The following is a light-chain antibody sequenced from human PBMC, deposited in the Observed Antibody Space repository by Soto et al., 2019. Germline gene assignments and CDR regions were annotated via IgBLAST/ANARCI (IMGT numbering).Light chain of an antibody. CDR2: SAS. V-gene: IGKV3-20*01. CDR3: QQYLHSPFT. J-gene: IGKJ3*01. Sequence: EIVLTQSPGTLSLSPGERATLSCRASLSVSNNYLAWYQQRPGQAPRLLIYSASNRATGIPDRFSGSGSWTDLTLTISRLEPEDFAVYYCQQYLHSPFTFGPGTKVDIK. CDR1: LSVSNNY.